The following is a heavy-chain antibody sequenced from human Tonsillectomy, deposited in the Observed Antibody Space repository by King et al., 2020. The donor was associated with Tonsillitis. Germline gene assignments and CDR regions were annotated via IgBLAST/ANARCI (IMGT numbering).Heavy chain of an antibody. CDR3: ARGHRHSSGWYRYFDL. CDR2: IYYSGST. Sequence: QLQESGPGLVKPSETLSLTCTVSGGSISSYYWSWIRQPPGKGLEWIGYIYYSGSTNYNPSLKSRVTISVDTSKNQFSLKLSSVTAADTAVYYCARGHRHSSGWYRYFDLWGRGTLVTVSS. V-gene: IGHV4-59*01. CDR1: GGSISSYY. D-gene: IGHD6-19*01. J-gene: IGHJ2*01.